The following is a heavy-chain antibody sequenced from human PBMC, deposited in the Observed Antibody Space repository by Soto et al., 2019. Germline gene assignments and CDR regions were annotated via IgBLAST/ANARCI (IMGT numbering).Heavy chain of an antibody. CDR3: ATESVWSGYPINYYYGMDV. J-gene: IGHJ6*02. Sequence: ASVKVSCKVSGYTLTELSMHWVRQAPGKGLEWMGGFDPEDGETIYAQKFQGRVTMTEDTSTDTAYMELSSLRSEDTAVYYCATESVWSGYPINYYYGMDVWGQGTTVTSP. CDR2: FDPEDGET. D-gene: IGHD3-3*01. V-gene: IGHV1-24*01. CDR1: GYTLTELS.